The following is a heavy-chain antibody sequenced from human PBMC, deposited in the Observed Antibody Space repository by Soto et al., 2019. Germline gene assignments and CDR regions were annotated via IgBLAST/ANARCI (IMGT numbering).Heavy chain of an antibody. Sequence: QVQLVESGGGVVQPGRSLRLSCAASGFTFSTYGMHWVRQAPGKGLEWVAIISYDGSNKNYVDSVKGRFTISRDNSKNTLYLQMHSLRVEDTAMYYCAKVWGYCAGGSCLLSSYFDSWGQGTLVTVSS. V-gene: IGHV3-30*18. D-gene: IGHD2-15*01. CDR2: ISYDGSNK. J-gene: IGHJ4*02. CDR3: AKVWGYCAGGSCLLSSYFDS. CDR1: GFTFSTYG.